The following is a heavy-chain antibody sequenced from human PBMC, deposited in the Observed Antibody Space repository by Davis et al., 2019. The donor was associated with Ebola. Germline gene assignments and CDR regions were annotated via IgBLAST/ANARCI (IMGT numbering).Heavy chain of an antibody. J-gene: IGHJ4*02. CDR3: ASSAGTPVYTGY. V-gene: IGHV1-8*01. CDR2: MNPNSGNT. CDR1: PFFLRSYD. D-gene: IGHD2-8*01. Sequence: ASVQVSCLASPFFLRSYDIICARQPCGQGLVWIGWMNPNSGNTSCAQNSQGRVIMTRDTSISTAYMELSSLRSEDTAVYYCASSAGTPVYTGYWGQGTLVTVSS.